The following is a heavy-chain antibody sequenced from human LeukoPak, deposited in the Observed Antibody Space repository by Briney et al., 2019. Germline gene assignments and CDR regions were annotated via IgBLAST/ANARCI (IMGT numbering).Heavy chain of an antibody. J-gene: IGHJ4*02. Sequence: GASVKVSCKASGGTFSSCAISWVRQAPGQGLEWMGRIIPIFGIANYAQKFQGRVTITADKSTSTAYMELSSLRSEDTAVYYCARASERDGYNLFDYWGQGTLVTVSS. D-gene: IGHD5-24*01. CDR3: ARASERDGYNLFDY. CDR2: IIPIFGIA. CDR1: GGTFSSCA. V-gene: IGHV1-69*04.